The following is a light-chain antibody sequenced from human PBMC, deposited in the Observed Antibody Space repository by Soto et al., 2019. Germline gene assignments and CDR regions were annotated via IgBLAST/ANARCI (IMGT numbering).Light chain of an antibody. CDR3: QQYGSSPGT. V-gene: IGKV3-20*01. Sequence: EIVLTQSPVTLVLSPGERATLSCRASRPVTSMYLAWYQQKPGQAPRLLIYGVSIRATGIPDRFSGRGSGTDFTLTISRLEPEDSAVYSCQQYGSSPGTFGLGTKVEIK. CDR1: RPVTSMY. CDR2: GVS. J-gene: IGKJ1*01.